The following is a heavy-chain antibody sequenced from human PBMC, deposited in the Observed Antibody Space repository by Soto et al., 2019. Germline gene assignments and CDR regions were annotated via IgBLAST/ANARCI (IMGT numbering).Heavy chain of an antibody. Sequence: QVQLVESGGGVVQPGRSLRLSCAASGFTFSSYGMHWVRQAPGKGLEWVAVISYDGSNKYYADSVKGRFTISRDNSKNTMYLQMNSLRAEDTAVYYCAKDQGRGGYLDYWGQGTLVTVSS. D-gene: IGHD2-15*01. CDR3: AKDQGRGGYLDY. CDR2: ISYDGSNK. V-gene: IGHV3-30*18. J-gene: IGHJ4*02. CDR1: GFTFSSYG.